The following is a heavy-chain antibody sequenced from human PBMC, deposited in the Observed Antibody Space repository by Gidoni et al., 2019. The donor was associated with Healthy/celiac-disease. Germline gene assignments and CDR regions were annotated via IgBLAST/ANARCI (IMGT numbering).Heavy chain of an antibody. CDR3: ARGGYYDSSGYSPFDY. J-gene: IGHJ4*02. CDR2: IITIFGTA. CDR1: GGPFSSYA. D-gene: IGHD3-22*01. V-gene: IGHV1-69*06. Sequence: QVQLVQSGAEVKKPGSSVKVSCKASGGPFSSYAISGVLQAPGQGLEWMGGIITIFGTANYAQKFQGRVTITADKSTSTAYMELSSLRSEDTAVYYCARGGYYDSSGYSPFDYWGQGTLVTVSS.